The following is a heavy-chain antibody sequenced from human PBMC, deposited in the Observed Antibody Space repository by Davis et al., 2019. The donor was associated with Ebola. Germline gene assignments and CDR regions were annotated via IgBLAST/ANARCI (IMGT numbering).Heavy chain of an antibody. D-gene: IGHD3-22*01. CDR1: GFTFSNAW. CDR2: IKSETDGGTT. J-gene: IGHJ4*02. V-gene: IGHV3-15*01. Sequence: GESLKISCAASGFTFSNAWMSWVRQAPGKGLEWVGRIKSETDGGTTDYAAPVKGRFTISRDDSKNTLYLQMNSLKTEDTAVYYCTTDIRYYDSSGYYTFDYWGQGTLVTVSS. CDR3: TTDIRYYDSSGYYTFDY.